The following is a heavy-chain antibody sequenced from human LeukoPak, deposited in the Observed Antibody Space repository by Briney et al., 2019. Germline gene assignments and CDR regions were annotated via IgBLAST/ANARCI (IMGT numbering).Heavy chain of an antibody. J-gene: IGHJ6*02. CDR2: IYYSGST. Sequence: SEALSLTCAVSGGSISSYYWSWIRQPPGKGLEWIGYIYYSGSTNYNPSLKSRDTISGDSSKNQFSLKVSSVTAADTAVYYCVRDTFYYDSGSFVDGLDVWGQGTTVTVSS. V-gene: IGHV4-59*01. CDR1: GGSISSYY. D-gene: IGHD3-10*01. CDR3: VRDTFYYDSGSFVDGLDV.